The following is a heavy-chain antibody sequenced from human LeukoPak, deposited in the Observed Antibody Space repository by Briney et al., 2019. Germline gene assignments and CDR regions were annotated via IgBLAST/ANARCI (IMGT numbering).Heavy chain of an antibody. CDR1: GFTFKNYG. CDR3: ARDVGKGYFDY. V-gene: IGHV3-33*01. CDR2: IWFDGTNT. J-gene: IGHJ4*02. Sequence: GGSLRLSCAASGFTFKNYGMHWVRQAPGKGLEWVTVIWFDGTNTRYADSVKGRFTISRDNAANSVSLLLNSLRAEDTAVYYCARDVGKGYFDYWGQGTLVTVSS.